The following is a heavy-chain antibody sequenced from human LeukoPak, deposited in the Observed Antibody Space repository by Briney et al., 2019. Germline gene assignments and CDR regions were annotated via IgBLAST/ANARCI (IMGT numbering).Heavy chain of an antibody. Sequence: SETLSLTCTVSGGSISSGSYYWSWIRQPAGKGLEWIGRIYTSGSTNYNPSLKSRVTISLDTSKNQFSLRLSSVTAADTAVYYCARPMLRGIITGTFDYWGQGTLVTVSS. J-gene: IGHJ4*02. CDR1: GGSISSGSYY. CDR2: IYTSGST. V-gene: IGHV4-61*02. CDR3: ARPMLRGIITGTFDY. D-gene: IGHD3-10*01.